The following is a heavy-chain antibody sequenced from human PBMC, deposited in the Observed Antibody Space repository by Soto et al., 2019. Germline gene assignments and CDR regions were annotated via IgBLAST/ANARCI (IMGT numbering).Heavy chain of an antibody. Sequence: PSETLSLTCTVSGGSISSYYWSWIRQPPGKGLEWIGYIYYSGSTNYNPSLKSRVTISVDTSKNQFSLKLSSVTAADTAVYYCARGAPSVVRGQFPFDYWGQGTLVTVS. CDR3: ARGAPSVVRGQFPFDY. CDR1: GGSISSYY. V-gene: IGHV4-59*01. CDR2: IYYSGST. J-gene: IGHJ4*02. D-gene: IGHD3-10*01.